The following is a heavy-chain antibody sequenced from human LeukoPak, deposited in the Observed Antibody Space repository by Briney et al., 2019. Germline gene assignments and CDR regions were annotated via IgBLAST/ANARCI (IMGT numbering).Heavy chain of an antibody. CDR1: GYSISNYY. CDR3: ARVMRAGWPAQGLDI. J-gene: IGHJ3*02. V-gene: IGHV4-59*12. D-gene: IGHD6-19*01. Sequence: SETLSLTCTVSGYSISNYYWSWIRQPPGKGLEWIGYISNSGTTNYNPPLKSRVTISVDKSKNQFSLKLSSVTAADTAVYYCARVMRAGWPAQGLDIWGRGTMVTVAS. CDR2: ISNSGTT.